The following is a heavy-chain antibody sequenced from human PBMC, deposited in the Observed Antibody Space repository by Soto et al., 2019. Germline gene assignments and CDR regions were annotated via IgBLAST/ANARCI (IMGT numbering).Heavy chain of an antibody. J-gene: IGHJ4*02. CDR2: IDPSDSYT. CDR1: GYSFTSYW. CDR3: ATTRRYSYGXFDD. D-gene: IGHD5-18*01. Sequence: GESLKISCKGSGYSFTSYWISWVRQMPGKGLEWMGRIDPSDSYTNYSPSFQGHVTISADRSISTAYLQWSSLKASDTAMYYCATTRRYSYGXFDDWRQGTLVTVSS. V-gene: IGHV5-10-1*01.